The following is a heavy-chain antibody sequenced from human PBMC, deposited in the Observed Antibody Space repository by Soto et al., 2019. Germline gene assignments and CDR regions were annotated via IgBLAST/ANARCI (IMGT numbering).Heavy chain of an antibody. CDR2: FDPEDGET. Sequence: ASVKVSCKASGYTFTTYGISWVRQAPGKGLEWMGGFDPEDGETIYAQKFQGRVTMTEDTSTDTAYMELSSLRSEDTAVYYCASNTNTTVTLIGDWFDPWGQGTLVTVSS. J-gene: IGHJ5*02. V-gene: IGHV1-24*01. CDR1: GYTFTTYG. CDR3: ASNTNTTVTLIGDWFDP. D-gene: IGHD4-17*01.